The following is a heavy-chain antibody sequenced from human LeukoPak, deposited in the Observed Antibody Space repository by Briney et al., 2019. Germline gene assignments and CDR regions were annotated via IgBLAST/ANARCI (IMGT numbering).Heavy chain of an antibody. V-gene: IGHV3-30*02. J-gene: IGHJ6*03. CDR2: IRYDGSNK. D-gene: IGHD3-3*01. CDR1: GFTFSSYG. Sequence: WGSLRLSCAASGFTFSSYGMHWVRQAPGKGLEWVAFIRYDGSNKYYADSVKGRFTISRDNSKNTLYLQMNSLRAEDTAVYYCARYNYDFWSVYMDVWGKGTTVTVSS. CDR3: ARYNYDFWSVYMDV.